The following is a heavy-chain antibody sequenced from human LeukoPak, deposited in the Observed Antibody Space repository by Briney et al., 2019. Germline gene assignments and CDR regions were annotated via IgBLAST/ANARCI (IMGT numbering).Heavy chain of an antibody. Sequence: SETLSPTCTVSGGSISSYYWSWIRQPAGKGLEWIGRIYTSGSTNYNPSLKSRVTMSVDTSKNQFSLKLSSVTAADTAVYYCAREGYSSGWYGYDYWGQGTLVTVSS. V-gene: IGHV4-4*07. D-gene: IGHD6-19*01. CDR1: GGSISSYY. CDR2: IYTSGST. J-gene: IGHJ4*02. CDR3: AREGYSSGWYGYDY.